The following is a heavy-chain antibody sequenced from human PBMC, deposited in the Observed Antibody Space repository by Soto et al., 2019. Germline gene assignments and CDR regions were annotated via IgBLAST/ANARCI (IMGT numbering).Heavy chain of an antibody. Sequence: QVQLVQSGAEVKKPGSSVKVSCKASGGTFSSYAISWVRQAPGQGLEWMGGIIPIFGTANYAQKFQGRVTITADESTSTAYMKLSSLRSEDTAVYYCAKGSGPKGYYYYYGMDVWGQGTTVTVSS. CDR3: AKGSGPKGYYYYYGMDV. J-gene: IGHJ6*02. D-gene: IGHD3-10*01. CDR1: GGTFSSYA. CDR2: IIPIFGTA. V-gene: IGHV1-69*12.